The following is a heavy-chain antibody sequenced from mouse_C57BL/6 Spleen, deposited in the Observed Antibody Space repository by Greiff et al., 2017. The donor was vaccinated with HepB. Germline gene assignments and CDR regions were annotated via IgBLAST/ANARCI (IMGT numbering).Heavy chain of an antibody. Sequence: DVMLVESGGGLVKPGGSLKLSCAASGFTFSDYGMHWVRQAPEKGLEWVAYISSGSSTIYYADTVKGRFTISRDNAKNTLFLQMTSLRSEDTAMYYCARPSDSSGYGFAYWGQGTLVTVSA. CDR1: GFTFSDYG. CDR3: ARPSDSSGYGFAY. CDR2: ISSGSSTI. J-gene: IGHJ3*01. V-gene: IGHV5-17*01. D-gene: IGHD3-2*02.